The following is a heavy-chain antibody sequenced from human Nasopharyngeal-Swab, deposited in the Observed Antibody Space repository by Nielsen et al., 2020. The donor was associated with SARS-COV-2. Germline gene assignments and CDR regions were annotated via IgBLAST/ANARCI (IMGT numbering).Heavy chain of an antibody. D-gene: IGHD3-22*01. J-gene: IGHJ6*02. V-gene: IGHV3-20*01. CDR3: AREHYYDSSGYYYYGMDV. CDR1: GFTFDDYG. CDR2: INWNGGST. Sequence: GGSLTPSCAASGFTFDDYGMSWVRQAPGKGLEWVSGINWNGGSTGYADSVKGRFTISRDNAKNSLYLQMNSLRAEDTALYHCAREHYYDSSGYYYYGMDVWGQGTTVTVSS.